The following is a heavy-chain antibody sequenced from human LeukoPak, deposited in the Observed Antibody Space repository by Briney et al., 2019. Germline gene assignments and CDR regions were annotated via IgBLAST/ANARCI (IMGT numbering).Heavy chain of an antibody. CDR1: GFIFSNYG. J-gene: IGHJ4*02. Sequence: GRSLRLSCAASGFIFSNYGFHWVRQAPGKGLEWVALIWSDGSKKYYTDSVKGRFTISRDGSKNTLFLQMNSLRAEDMAVYYCARDIGTWPNSLFDYWGQGNLVTVSS. CDR3: ARDIGTWPNSLFDY. CDR2: IWSDGSKK. V-gene: IGHV3-33*01. D-gene: IGHD4-23*01.